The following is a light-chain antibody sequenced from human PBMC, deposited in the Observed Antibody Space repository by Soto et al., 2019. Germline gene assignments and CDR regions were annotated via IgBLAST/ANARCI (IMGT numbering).Light chain of an antibody. V-gene: IGKV1D-12*01. CDR3: QQANSFPRT. CDR2: AAS. J-gene: IGKJ1*01. Sequence: DIQMTQSPSSVSASVGDRVTITCRASKAMSTWLAWYQQKPGKAPKLLIYAASNLQTGVPSRFSGSGSGTDFTLTISSLQPEDFATYYSQQANSFPRTFGQGTKVEIK. CDR1: KAMSTW.